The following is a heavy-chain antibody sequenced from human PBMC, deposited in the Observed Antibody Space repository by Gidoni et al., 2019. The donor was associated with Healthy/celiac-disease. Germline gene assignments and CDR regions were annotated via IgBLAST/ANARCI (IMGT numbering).Heavy chain of an antibody. J-gene: IGHJ4*02. CDR3: AHSPVVVIHFDY. CDR2: IYWNDDK. Sequence: QITLKESGPTRVKPTQTPTLTCTFSGFSLSTSGVGVGWIRQPPGKALEWLALIYWNDDKRYSPSLKSRLTITKDTSKNQVVLTMTNMDPVDTATYYCAHSPVVVIHFDYWGQGTLVTVSS. V-gene: IGHV2-5*01. D-gene: IGHD3-22*01. CDR1: GFSLSTSGVG.